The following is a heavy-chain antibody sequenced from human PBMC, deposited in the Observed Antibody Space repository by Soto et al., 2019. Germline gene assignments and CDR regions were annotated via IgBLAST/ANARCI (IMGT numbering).Heavy chain of an antibody. V-gene: IGHV4-59*01. J-gene: IGHJ5*02. CDR1: GGSISSNY. D-gene: IGHD6-19*01. Sequence: SEPLSLTCTVSGGSISSNYWSWIRQPPGKGLEWIGYIYYSGSTNYNPSLKSRGTISVDTSKNQFSLKLSSVTAADTAVYYWARSHDSGWYNWFDTWGQGTLVTAS. CDR2: IYYSGST. CDR3: ARSHDSGWYNWFDT.